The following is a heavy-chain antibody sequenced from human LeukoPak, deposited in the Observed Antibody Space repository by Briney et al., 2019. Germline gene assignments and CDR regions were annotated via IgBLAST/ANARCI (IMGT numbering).Heavy chain of an antibody. D-gene: IGHD6-13*01. CDR1: GFTFSGYS. CDR3: ATHPYAIAAAGVP. CDR2: ISSGSSTI. Sequence: GGSLRLSCAVSGFTFSGYSMNWVRQASGKGLEWVSYISSGSSTIFYADSVKGRFAISRDNAQSSLYLQMNSLRAEDTAVYYCATHPYAIAAAGVPWGQGTLVTVSS. V-gene: IGHV3-48*04. J-gene: IGHJ4*02.